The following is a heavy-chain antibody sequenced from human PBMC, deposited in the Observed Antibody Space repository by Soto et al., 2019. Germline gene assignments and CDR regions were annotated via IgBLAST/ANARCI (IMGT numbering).Heavy chain of an antibody. Sequence: PGGSLRLSCAVSGFTFSSYEMNWVRQAPGKGLEWVSHIGTSGKTIYYADSVRGRFTISRDNAKNSLYLQMNSLRAEDTAVYFCARDPAIYSGKFDYGLDVWGRGTTVTVSS. V-gene: IGHV3-48*03. D-gene: IGHD4-4*01. CDR2: IGTSGKTI. J-gene: IGHJ6*02. CDR1: GFTFSSYE. CDR3: ARDPAIYSGKFDYGLDV.